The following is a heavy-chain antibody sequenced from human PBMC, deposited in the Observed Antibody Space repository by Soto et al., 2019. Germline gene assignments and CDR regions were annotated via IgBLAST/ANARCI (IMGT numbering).Heavy chain of an antibody. CDR1: GFTFSSFA. CDR2: ISSTTNYI. J-gene: IGHJ4*02. CDR3: ARESEDLTSNFDY. Sequence: EVQLLESGGKSIQPGGSLRLSCAASGFTFSSFAMNWVRQAPGRGLEWVSSISSTTNYIYYGDSMKGRFTISRDNAKNSLYLEMNSLRAEDTAVYYCARESEDLTSNFDYWGQGTLVTVSS. V-gene: IGHV3-21*02.